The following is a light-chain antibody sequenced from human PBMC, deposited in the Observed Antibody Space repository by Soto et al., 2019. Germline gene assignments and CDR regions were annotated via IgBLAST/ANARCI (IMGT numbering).Light chain of an antibody. V-gene: IGLV3-21*04. CDR1: NIGSKM. Sequence: SYELTQPPSVSVAPGQTARVTCGGNNIGSKMVHWYQQKAGQAPVVVIYYDNDRPSGIPERFSGSNSGNTATLTISRVEAGDEADYYCQVWDSASDHAIFGGGTKVTVL. J-gene: IGLJ2*01. CDR3: QVWDSASDHAI. CDR2: YDN.